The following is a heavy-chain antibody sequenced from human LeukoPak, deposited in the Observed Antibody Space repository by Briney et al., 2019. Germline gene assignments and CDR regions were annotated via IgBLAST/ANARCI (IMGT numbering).Heavy chain of an antibody. V-gene: IGHV3-23*01. CDR1: GFTFSSYA. CDR3: AKDVLVGATVNWFDP. J-gene: IGHJ5*02. D-gene: IGHD1-26*01. Sequence: GGSLRLSCAASGFTFSSYAMSWVRQAPGKGLEWVSAISGSGGNSYYADSMKGRFTISRDNSKNTLYLQMNSLRAEDTAVYYCAKDVLVGATVNWFDPWGQGTLVTVSS. CDR2: ISGSGGNS.